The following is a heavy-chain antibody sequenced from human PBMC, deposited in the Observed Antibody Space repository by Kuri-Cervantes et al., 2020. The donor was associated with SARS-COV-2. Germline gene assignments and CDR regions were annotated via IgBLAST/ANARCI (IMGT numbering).Heavy chain of an antibody. CDR2: ISYDGSNK. Sequence: GESLKISCAASGFTFSSYAMHWVRQAPGKGLEWVAVISYDGSNKCYADSVKGRFTITRDNSKNALYLQMNSLRAEDTAVYYCAKDTDYTHDYWGQGTLVTVSS. J-gene: IGHJ4*02. CDR3: AKDTDYTHDY. D-gene: IGHD4-11*01. CDR1: GFTFSSYA. V-gene: IGHV3-30-3*01.